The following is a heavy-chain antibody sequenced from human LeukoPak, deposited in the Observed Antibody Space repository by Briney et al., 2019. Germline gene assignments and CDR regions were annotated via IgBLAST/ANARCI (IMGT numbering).Heavy chain of an antibody. D-gene: IGHD2-2*01. CDR1: RFSFRSYD. V-gene: IGHV3-30*18. J-gene: IGHJ6*03. CDR2: SSYDEGHT. Sequence: GGSLRLSCAASRFSFRSYDMHWVRQAPGKGLEWLAVSSYDEGHTYYTDSVKGRFTISRDNSKNTLYLQMNSLRAEDTAVYYCAKGYCSSTSCRYYYYMDVWGKGTTVTVSS. CDR3: AKGYCSSTSCRYYYYMDV.